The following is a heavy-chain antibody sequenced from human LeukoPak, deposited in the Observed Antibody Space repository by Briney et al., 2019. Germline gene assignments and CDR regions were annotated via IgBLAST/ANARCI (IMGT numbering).Heavy chain of an antibody. CDR3: ARDGMRSGWYGNAFDI. CDR1: GGSISSYY. V-gene: IGHV4-4*07. J-gene: IGHJ3*02. CDR2: IYTSGST. Sequence: PSETLSLTCTVSGGSISSYYWSWIRQPAGKGLEWIGRIYTSGSTNYNPSLKSRVTMSVDTSKNQFSLKLSSVTAADTAVYYCARDGMRSGWYGNAFDIWGQGTMVTVSS. D-gene: IGHD6-19*01.